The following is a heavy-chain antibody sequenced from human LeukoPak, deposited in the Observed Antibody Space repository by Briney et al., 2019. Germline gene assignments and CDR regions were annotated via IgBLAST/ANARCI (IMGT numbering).Heavy chain of an antibody. J-gene: IGHJ4*02. V-gene: IGHV3-11*04. D-gene: IGHD3-16*01. CDR3: ARGLYSYDY. Sequence: GGSLRLSCGASGFMFSDYYMAWLRQAPGKGLEWISYVSYSGSPIDYADSMKGRFTISRDNANNSLYLQMDSLRVEDTAVYYCARGLYSYDYWGQGTLVTVSS. CDR2: VSYSGSPI. CDR1: GFMFSDYY.